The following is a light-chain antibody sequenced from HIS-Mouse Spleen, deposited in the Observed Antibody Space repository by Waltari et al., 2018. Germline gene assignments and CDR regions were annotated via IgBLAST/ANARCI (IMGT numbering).Light chain of an antibody. CDR3: NSRDSSGNHLV. CDR2: GKN. J-gene: IGLJ3*02. Sequence: SSELTQDPAVSVALGPPVRITCQGDSLRSYYASCYQQKPGQAPVLVIYGKNNRPSGIPDRFSGSSSGNTASLTITGAQAEDEADYYCNSRDSSGNHLVFGGGTKLTVL. V-gene: IGLV3-19*01. CDR1: SLRSYY.